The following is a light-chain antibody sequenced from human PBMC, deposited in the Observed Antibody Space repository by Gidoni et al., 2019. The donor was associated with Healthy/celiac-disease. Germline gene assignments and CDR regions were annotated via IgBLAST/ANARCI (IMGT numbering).Light chain of an antibody. V-gene: IGLV3-25*03. CDR2: KDS. J-gene: IGLJ2*01. Sequence: SYELTQPPSVSVSPGQTARITCSGDALAKQYAYWYQQKPGQAPVLVLYKDSGRPSGFLERFSGSSSGTTVTLTISGVQAEDEADYYCQSADSSGTYVVFGGGTKLTVL. CDR1: ALAKQY. CDR3: QSADSSGTYVV.